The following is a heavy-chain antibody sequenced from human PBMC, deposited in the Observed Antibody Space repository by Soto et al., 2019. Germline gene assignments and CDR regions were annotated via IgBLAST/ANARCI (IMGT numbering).Heavy chain of an antibody. D-gene: IGHD2-15*01. CDR1: GYSFTGNS. V-gene: IGHV1-2*04. Sequence: QVHLVQSGAEVKKPGASVKVSCKASGYSFTGNSIHWVRQAPGQGLEWMGWIHPSNGGPNYAQKFQGWVTMTRDTSTRTAYMDLSRLTSDDTAVYSCASQRSGVVYWGQGTLVTVSS. CDR2: IHPSNGGP. J-gene: IGHJ4*02. CDR3: ASQRSGVVY.